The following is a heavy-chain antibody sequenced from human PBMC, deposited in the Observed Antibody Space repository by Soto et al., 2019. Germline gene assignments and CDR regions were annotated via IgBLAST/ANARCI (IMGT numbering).Heavy chain of an antibody. CDR1: GFTFSSYA. CDR2: ISGSGGST. CDR3: ARVDTAMVTLYYYYGMDV. J-gene: IGHJ6*02. D-gene: IGHD5-18*01. V-gene: IGHV3-23*01. Sequence: VQLLESGGGLVQPGGSLRLSCAASGFTFSSYAMSWVRQAPGKGLEWVSAISGSGGSTYYADSVKGRFTISRDNSKNTLYLQMNSLRAEDTAVYYCARVDTAMVTLYYYYGMDVWGQGTTVTVSS.